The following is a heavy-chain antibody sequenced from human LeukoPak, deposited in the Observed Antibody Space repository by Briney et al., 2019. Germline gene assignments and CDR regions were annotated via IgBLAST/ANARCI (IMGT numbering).Heavy chain of an antibody. CDR2: IYHSGST. CDR1: GGSISSSYW. Sequence: SETLSLTCAVSGGSISSSYWWTWVRQPPGKGLEWIGEIYHSGSTNYNPSLKSRVTISVDTSKNQFSLKLSSVTAADTAVYYCARAERVVVVAATRHVGWFDPWGQGTLVTVSS. D-gene: IGHD2-15*01. CDR3: ARAERVVVVAATRHVGWFDP. J-gene: IGHJ5*02. V-gene: IGHV4-4*02.